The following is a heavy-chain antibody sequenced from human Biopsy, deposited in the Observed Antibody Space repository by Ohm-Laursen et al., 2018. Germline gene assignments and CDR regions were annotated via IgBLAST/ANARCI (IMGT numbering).Heavy chain of an antibody. Sequence: GTLPLTCTVSGDSVTKYYWSWIRQPPGKGLEWIGHIYYSVMTNYNPSLQSRVSISVDTSRNQVSLTLSSVTAADTAVYYCARQDGYLGYEYWGQGALVTVSS. D-gene: IGHD5-24*01. CDR3: ARQDGYLGYEY. V-gene: IGHV4-59*02. CDR2: IYYSVMT. CDR1: GDSVTKYY. J-gene: IGHJ4*02.